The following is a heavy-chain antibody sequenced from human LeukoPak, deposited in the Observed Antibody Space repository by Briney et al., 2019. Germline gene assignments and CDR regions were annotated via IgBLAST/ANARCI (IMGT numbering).Heavy chain of an antibody. D-gene: IGHD5-18*01. CDR2: INAGNGNT. CDR3: ARTTAMVTIFDY. Sequence: ASVKVSCKASGYTFTTYAMHWVRQAPGQRLEWKGWINAGNGNTKYSQKFQGRVTITRDTSASTAYMELSSLRSEDTAVYYCARTTAMVTIFDYWGQGTLVTVSS. CDR1: GYTFTTYA. J-gene: IGHJ4*02. V-gene: IGHV1-3*01.